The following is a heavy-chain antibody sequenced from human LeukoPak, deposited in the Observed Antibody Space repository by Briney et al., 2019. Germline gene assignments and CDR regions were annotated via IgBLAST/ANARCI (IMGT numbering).Heavy chain of an antibody. CDR1: GGTFSSYA. CDR3: ARAVDILTDYYFDY. V-gene: IGHV1-2*02. Sequence: ASVKVSCKASGGTFSSYAISWVRQALGQGLEWMGSINPNSGGTNYAQKFQGRVTMTRDTSISTAYMELSRLRSDDTAVYYCARAVDILTDYYFDYWGQGTLVTVSS. CDR2: INPNSGGT. D-gene: IGHD3-9*01. J-gene: IGHJ4*02.